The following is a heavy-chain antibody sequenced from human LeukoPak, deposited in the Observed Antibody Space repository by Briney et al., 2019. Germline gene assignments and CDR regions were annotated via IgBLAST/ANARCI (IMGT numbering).Heavy chain of an antibody. CDR2: IYYSGST. Sequence: SETLSLTCTVSGGSISSYYWSWIRQPPGKGLEWIGYIYYSGSTNYNPSLKSRVTISVDTSKNQFSLKLSSVTAADTAVYYCARQLSIVGAPIYWGRGTLVTVSS. CDR1: GGSISSYY. J-gene: IGHJ4*02. V-gene: IGHV4-59*08. CDR3: ARQLSIVGAPIY. D-gene: IGHD1-26*01.